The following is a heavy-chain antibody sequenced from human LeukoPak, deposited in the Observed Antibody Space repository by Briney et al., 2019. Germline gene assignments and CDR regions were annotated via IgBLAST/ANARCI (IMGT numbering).Heavy chain of an antibody. CDR1: GITFSSHW. V-gene: IGHV3-74*01. J-gene: IGHJ4*02. Sequence: GGSLRLSCAASGITFSSHWMHWVRQAPGKGLVWVSRINGEGLSTSYADSVQGRFTISRDNAKNTLYLQMNSLRAEDTAVYYCARARGSSYGHFDYWGQGTLVTVSS. D-gene: IGHD5-18*01. CDR2: INGEGLST. CDR3: ARARGSSYGHFDY.